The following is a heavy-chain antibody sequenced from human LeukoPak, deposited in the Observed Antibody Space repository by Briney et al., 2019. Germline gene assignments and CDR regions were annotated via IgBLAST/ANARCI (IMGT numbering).Heavy chain of an antibody. CDR3: ASHQYSGSRWWYFDL. D-gene: IGHD3-10*01. J-gene: IGHJ2*01. V-gene: IGHV6-1*01. CDR2: TYYRSKWYN. Sequence: SQTLSLTCAISGDSVSSNSAAWNWITQSPSRGLEWLGRTYYRSKWYNDYAVSVKSRITIKSDTSKNQFSLQLNSVSPEDTAVYYCASHQYSGSRWWYFDLWGRGTLVTVSS. CDR1: GDSVSSNSAA.